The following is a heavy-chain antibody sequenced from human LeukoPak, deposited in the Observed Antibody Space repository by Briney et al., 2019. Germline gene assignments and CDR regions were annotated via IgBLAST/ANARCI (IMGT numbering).Heavy chain of an antibody. CDR3: ARGSYQFDY. V-gene: IGHV3-49*04. D-gene: IGHD2-2*01. Sequence: PGRSLRLSCTASGLTFGDYAMSWVRQAPGRGLEWVSWIKSKSYGQTMHYAASVKARFIISRHDSRSIAYLQMHSLKTEDTASYYCARGSYQFDYWAQGTLVTVSS. J-gene: IGHJ4*02. CDR2: IKSKSYGQTM. CDR1: GLTFGDYA.